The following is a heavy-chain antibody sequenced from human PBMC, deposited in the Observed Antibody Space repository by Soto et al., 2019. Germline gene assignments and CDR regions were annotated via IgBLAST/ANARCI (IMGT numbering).Heavy chain of an antibody. V-gene: IGHV4-4*02. D-gene: IGHD3-16*01. CDR1: GGSISSSNW. CDR3: ARRIYGDWYFDL. CDR2: IYQSGST. J-gene: IGHJ2*01. Sequence: QVQLQESGPGLVKPLGTLSLTCAVSGGSISSSNWWSWVRQPPGKGLEWIGEIYQSGSTNYNPSLTSRXXIXVXXSKNQFSLKVSSVTAADTAIYYCARRIYGDWYFDLWGRGTLVTVSS.